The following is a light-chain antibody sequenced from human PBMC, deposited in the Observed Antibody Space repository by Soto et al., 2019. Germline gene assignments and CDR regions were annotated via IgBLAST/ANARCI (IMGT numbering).Light chain of an antibody. Sequence: QSALTQPPSASGSPGQSVTISCTGTNSDIGGDNYVPWYQQFPGKAPKLLIYDVTKRPSGVPDRFSGSKSGTSAYLTISGLQAEDEADYYCKSFAGSAKGVFGGGTKLTVL. CDR1: NSDIGGDNY. CDR2: DVT. V-gene: IGLV2-8*01. CDR3: KSFAGSAKGV. J-gene: IGLJ3*02.